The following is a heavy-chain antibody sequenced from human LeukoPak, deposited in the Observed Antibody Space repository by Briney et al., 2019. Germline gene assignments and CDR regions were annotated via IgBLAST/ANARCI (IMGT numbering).Heavy chain of an antibody. CDR2: ISGSGGST. CDR1: GFTFSSYA. V-gene: IGHV3-23*01. Sequence: GGSLRLSCAASGFTFSSYAMNWVRQAPGKGLEWVSAISGSGGSTYYPDSVKGRFTISRDNSKNTLYLQMNSLRAEDTAVYYCAKTRLPSIAVAGTVYFQHWGQGTLVTVSS. J-gene: IGHJ1*01. D-gene: IGHD6-19*01. CDR3: AKTRLPSIAVAGTVYFQH.